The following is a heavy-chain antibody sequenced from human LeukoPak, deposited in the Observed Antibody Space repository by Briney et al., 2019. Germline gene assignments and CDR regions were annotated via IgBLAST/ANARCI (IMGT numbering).Heavy chain of an antibody. Sequence: WASVKVSCKASGYTFTSYYMHWVRQAPGQGLEWMGIINPSGGSTSYAQKFQGRVTTTRDMSTSTVYMELSSLRSEDTAVYYCARDPAGYYYYYYMDVWGKGTTVTVSS. CDR2: INPSGGST. CDR1: GYTFTSYY. CDR3: ARDPAGYYYYYYMDV. V-gene: IGHV1-46*01. J-gene: IGHJ6*03.